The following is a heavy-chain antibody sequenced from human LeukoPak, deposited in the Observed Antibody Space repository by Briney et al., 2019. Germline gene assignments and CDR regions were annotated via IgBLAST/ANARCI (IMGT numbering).Heavy chain of an antibody. CDR2: INHGGST. CDR3: ARGRKRFDY. Sequence: SETLSLTCAVYGGSFSGYYWSWIRQPPGKGLEWIGEINHGGSTNYNPSLKSRVTISVDTSKNQFSLKLSSVTAADTAVYYCARGRKRFDYWGQGTLVTVSS. J-gene: IGHJ4*02. V-gene: IGHV4-34*01. CDR1: GGSFSGYY.